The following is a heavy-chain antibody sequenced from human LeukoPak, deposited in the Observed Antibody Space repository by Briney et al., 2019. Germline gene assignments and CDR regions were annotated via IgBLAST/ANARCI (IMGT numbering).Heavy chain of an antibody. D-gene: IGHD5-12*01. CDR2: ISYDGSNK. V-gene: IGHV3-30*03. CDR1: GFTFSSYG. J-gene: IGHJ4*02. CDR3: ASTGLRWGSYFDY. Sequence: GRSLRLSCAASGFTFSSYGMHWVRQAPGKGLEWVAVISYDGSNKYYADSVKGRFTISRDNAKNSLYLQMNSLRAEDTAVYYCASTGLRWGSYFDYWGQGTLVTVSS.